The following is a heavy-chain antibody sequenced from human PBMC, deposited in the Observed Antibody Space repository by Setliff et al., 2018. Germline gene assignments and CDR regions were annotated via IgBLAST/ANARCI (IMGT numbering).Heavy chain of an antibody. V-gene: IGHV1-18*01. D-gene: IGHD2-2*01. Sequence: ASVKVSCKTSTYALTDSVVSWVRQAPGHGLEWVGWISGYSGKTYYEQRLQDRVTLTTDTSTTTAYLELRSLTSDDTAVYYCSRLVRYCTTTSCQGASGAEFWGQGTLVTVSS. J-gene: IGHJ4*02. CDR3: SRLVRYCTTTSCQGASGAEF. CDR2: ISGYSGKT. CDR1: TYALTDSV.